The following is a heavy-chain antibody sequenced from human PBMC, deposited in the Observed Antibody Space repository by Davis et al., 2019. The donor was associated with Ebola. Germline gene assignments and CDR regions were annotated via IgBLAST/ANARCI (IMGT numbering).Heavy chain of an antibody. Sequence: SCKASGYTFTGYYMHWVRQAPGKGLEWVAVIWYDGSNKYYADSVKGRFSISRDNSKNTLYLQMNSLRAEDTAVYYCARGVYGSWYYGMDVWGKGTTVTVFS. V-gene: IGHV3-33*01. J-gene: IGHJ6*04. CDR1: GYTFTGYY. D-gene: IGHD5/OR15-5a*01. CDR3: ARGVYGSWYYGMDV. CDR2: IWYDGSNK.